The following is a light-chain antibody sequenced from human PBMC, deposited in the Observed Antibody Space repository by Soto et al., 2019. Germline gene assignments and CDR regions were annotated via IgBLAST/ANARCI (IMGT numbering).Light chain of an antibody. J-gene: IGLJ2*01. CDR1: SSDVGGYEY. CDR3: CSYGGRILVI. Sequence: QSALTQPASVSGSPGQSITISCTGTSSDVGGYEYVSWYQQYPGKAPRLLIYAVSNRPSGVSDRFSGSKSGNTASLTISGLQAEDEADYYCCSYGGRILVIFGEGTKLTVL. CDR2: AVS. V-gene: IGLV2-14*01.